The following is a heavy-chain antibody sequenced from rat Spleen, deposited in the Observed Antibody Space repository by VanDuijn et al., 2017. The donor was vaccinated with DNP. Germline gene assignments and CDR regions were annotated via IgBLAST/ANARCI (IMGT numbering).Heavy chain of an antibody. CDR3: SSTQYSVDVKWFAY. CDR1: GHSITNSYR. D-gene: IGHD1-1*01. CDR2: INSAGRT. Sequence: EVQLQESGPGLVKPSQSLSLTCSVTGHSITNSYRWNWIRKFPGNKLEWMGYINSAGRTNYNPSLKSRVPITRDTSKNQFFLQVNSLTATDTATYYCSSTQYSVDVKWFAYWGRGTLVTVSS. J-gene: IGHJ3*01. V-gene: IGHV3-3*01.